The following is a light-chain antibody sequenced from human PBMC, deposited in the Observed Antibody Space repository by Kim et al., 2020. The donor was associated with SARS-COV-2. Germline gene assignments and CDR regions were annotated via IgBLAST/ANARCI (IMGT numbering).Light chain of an antibody. CDR1: QNIRNN. Sequence: SVSPGERATLSCRATQNIRNNLAWYQQRPGQAPRLLIYGASNRATGIPATFHGSGSGTEFLLTISSLQSEDFAVYYCLQYDDWPRTFGQGTKLEIK. J-gene: IGKJ2*01. CDR2: GAS. CDR3: LQYDDWPRT. V-gene: IGKV3-15*01.